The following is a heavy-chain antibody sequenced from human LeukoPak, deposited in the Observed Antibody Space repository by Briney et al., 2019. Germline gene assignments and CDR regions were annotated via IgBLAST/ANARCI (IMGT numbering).Heavy chain of an antibody. CDR1: GGSFSGYY. V-gene: IGHV4-34*01. J-gene: IGHJ3*02. CDR3: ARGQSAFDI. Sequence: PETLSLTCAVYGGSFSGYYWSWIRQPPGKGLEWIGEINHSGSTNYNPSLKSRVTISVDTSKNQFSLKLSSVTAADTAVYYCARGQSAFDIWGQGTMVTVSS. CDR2: INHSGST.